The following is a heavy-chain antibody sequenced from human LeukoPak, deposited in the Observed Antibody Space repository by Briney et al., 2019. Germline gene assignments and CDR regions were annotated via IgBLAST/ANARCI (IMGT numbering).Heavy chain of an antibody. J-gene: IGHJ4*02. CDR1: GFTFSSYA. CDR2: ISYDGSNK. Sequence: GRSLRLSCAASGFTFSSYAMHWVRQAPGKGLEWVAVISYDGSNKYYADSVKGRFTISRDNSKNTLYLQMNSLRAEDTAVYYCARAAYDFGRGYYFDYWGQGTLVTVSS. CDR3: ARAAYDFGRGYYFDY. D-gene: IGHD3-3*01. V-gene: IGHV3-30-3*01.